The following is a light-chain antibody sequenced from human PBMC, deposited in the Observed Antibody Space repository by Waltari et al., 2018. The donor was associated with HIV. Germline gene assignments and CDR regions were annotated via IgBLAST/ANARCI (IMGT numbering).Light chain of an antibody. CDR2: GAS. Sequence: EIVLTQSPGTLSLSPGERATLSCRASQSVTSGYFAWYQQKPGQAPRLLIDGASSRATGIPDRFSGSGSGTDFTLTISGLWPEDFAVYYCQQYGSAPRTFGQGTKVEIK. V-gene: IGKV3-20*01. J-gene: IGKJ1*01. CDR1: QSVTSGY. CDR3: QQYGSAPRT.